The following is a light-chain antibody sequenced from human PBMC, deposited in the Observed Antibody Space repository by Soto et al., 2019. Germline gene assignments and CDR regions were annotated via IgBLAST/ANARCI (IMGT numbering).Light chain of an antibody. Sequence: EIVMTQSPATLSASPGERATLSCRVSQSVTNNLAWYQQKAGQAPRLLIYGASTRATGIPARFSGSGSGIEFSLTISSLQSEDFAVYFCQEYSLWPLTFGGGTKVEIK. CDR2: GAS. V-gene: IGKV3-15*01. CDR1: QSVTNN. J-gene: IGKJ4*01. CDR3: QEYSLWPLT.